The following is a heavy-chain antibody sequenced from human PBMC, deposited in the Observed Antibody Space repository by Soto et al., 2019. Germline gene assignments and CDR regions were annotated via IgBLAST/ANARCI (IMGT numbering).Heavy chain of an antibody. CDR2: ISGSGGST. D-gene: IGHD1-26*01. CDR1: GFTFGTYW. V-gene: IGHV3-23*01. Sequence: GGSLRLSCSASGFTFGTYWMSLVLPAPGKGLEWVSAISGSGGSTYYADSVKGRFTISRDNSKNTLYLQMNSLRAEDTAVYYCAKGEVGATIYYYYYGMDVWGQGTTVTVS. CDR3: AKGEVGATIYYYYYGMDV. J-gene: IGHJ6*02.